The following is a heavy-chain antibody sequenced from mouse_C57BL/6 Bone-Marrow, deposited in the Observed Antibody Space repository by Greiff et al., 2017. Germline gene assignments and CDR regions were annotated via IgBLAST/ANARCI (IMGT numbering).Heavy chain of an antibody. J-gene: IGHJ3*01. CDR3: TRSCYGSSWLAY. V-gene: IGHV1-5*01. Sequence: EVQLQQSGTVLARPGASVKLSCKTSGYTFTSYWMHWVKQRPGQGLEWIGAIYPGNSDTSYNQTFKGQAKLTAATSASTAYMELSSLTNEDSAVYYCTRSCYGSSWLAYWGQGTLVTVSA. D-gene: IGHD1-1*01. CDR1: GYTFTSYW. CDR2: IYPGNSDT.